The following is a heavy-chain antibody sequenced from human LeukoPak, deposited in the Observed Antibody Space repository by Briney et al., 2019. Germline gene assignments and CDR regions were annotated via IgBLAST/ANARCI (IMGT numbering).Heavy chain of an antibody. J-gene: IGHJ6*03. Sequence: GESLKISCKGSGYRFTSYWIGWVRQIPGKGLGWRGIIYPGDSDTRYRPAFQSQDAMSANKPISTAYLQWSSLKAPDTTMYYCARLYCRSTSCYITDYYIDVWGKGTTVTVSS. CDR2: IYPGDSDT. CDR3: ARLYCRSTSCYITDYYIDV. CDR1: GYRFTSYW. V-gene: IGHV5-51*01. D-gene: IGHD2-2*02.